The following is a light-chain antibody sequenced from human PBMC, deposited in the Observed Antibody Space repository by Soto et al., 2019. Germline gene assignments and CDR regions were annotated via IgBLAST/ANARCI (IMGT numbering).Light chain of an antibody. V-gene: IGLV2-8*01. CDR2: EVS. CDR3: SSYAGSNKSV. Sequence: QSALTQPPSASGSRGQSVTISCTGTSSDVGGYNYVSWYQQHPGKAPKLMIYEVSKRPSGVPDRFSGSKSGNTASLTVSGLQAEDEADYYCSSYAGSNKSVFGTGTKLTVL. CDR1: SSDVGGYNY. J-gene: IGLJ1*01.